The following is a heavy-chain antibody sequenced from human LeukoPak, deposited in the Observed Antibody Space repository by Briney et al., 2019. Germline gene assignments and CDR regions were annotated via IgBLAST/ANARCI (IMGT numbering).Heavy chain of an antibody. CDR2: ISSSGSYI. CDR3: ARDRGFPGHGRPDAFDF. D-gene: IGHD2-15*01. J-gene: IGHJ3*01. CDR1: GFTFSSYN. V-gene: IGHV3-21*01. Sequence: GGSLRLSCAASGFTFSSYNMSWVRQTPGKGLEWVSSISSSGSYIYYADSVKGRFTISRDNAKNSLYLQMNRLGAEDTAVYYCARDRGFPGHGRPDAFDFWGQGTMVTVSS.